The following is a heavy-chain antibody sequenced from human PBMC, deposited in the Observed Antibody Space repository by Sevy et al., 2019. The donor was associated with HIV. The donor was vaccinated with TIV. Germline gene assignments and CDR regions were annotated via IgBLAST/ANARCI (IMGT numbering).Heavy chain of an antibody. J-gene: IGHJ4*02. CDR1: GFTFSSYA. D-gene: IGHD3-22*01. V-gene: IGHV3-30-3*01. Sequence: GGSLRLSCAASGFTFSSYAMHWVRQAPGKGLEWVAVISYDGSNKYYADSVKGRFTISRDNSKNTQYLQMNSLRAEDTAVYYSARAPRYYDDSSGDPDYWGQGTLVTVSS. CDR2: ISYDGSNK. CDR3: ARAPRYYDDSSGDPDY.